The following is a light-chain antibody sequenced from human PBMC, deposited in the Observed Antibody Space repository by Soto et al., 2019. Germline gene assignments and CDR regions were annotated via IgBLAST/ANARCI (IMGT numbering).Light chain of an antibody. CDR2: AAS. V-gene: IGKV1-39*01. J-gene: IGKJ1*01. CDR3: HQSYNTPWT. CDR1: QDISSY. Sequence: DIQMTQSPSSLSASLGDRVTITCRANQDISSYLIWYQHKLGQAPKLLIHAASTLASGVPSRFSGSESGTDCTLTISGLEHEDSATYYCHQSYNTPWTGGQGTKVEI.